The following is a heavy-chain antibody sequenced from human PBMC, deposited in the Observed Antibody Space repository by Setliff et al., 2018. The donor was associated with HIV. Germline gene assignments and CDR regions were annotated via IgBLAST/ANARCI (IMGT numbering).Heavy chain of an antibody. CDR2: INAGNGNT. J-gene: IGHJ4*02. Sequence: ASVKVSCKASGYTFTSYAMHWVRQAPGQRLEWMGWINAGNGNTKYLQKFQGRVTITRDTSASTAYMELSSLRSEDTAVYYCASEPIAVAGTGRAPVLLYWGQGTLVTVSS. CDR3: ASEPIAVAGTGRAPVLLY. D-gene: IGHD6-19*01. V-gene: IGHV1-3*01. CDR1: GYTFTSYA.